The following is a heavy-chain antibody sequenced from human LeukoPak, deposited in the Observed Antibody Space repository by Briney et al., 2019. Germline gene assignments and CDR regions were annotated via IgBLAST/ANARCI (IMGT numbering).Heavy chain of an antibody. J-gene: IGHJ6*03. CDR3: ARISSSWRINYYYYMDV. D-gene: IGHD6-13*01. CDR2: IYYSGST. CDR1: GGSISSRSYY. Sequence: PSETLSLTCTVSGGSISSRSYYWGWIRQPPGKGLEWIGNIYYSGSTYNPSLQSRVTISVDTSKNQFSLKLSSVTAADTAAYYCARISSSWRINYYYYMDVWGTGTTVTISS. V-gene: IGHV4-39*01.